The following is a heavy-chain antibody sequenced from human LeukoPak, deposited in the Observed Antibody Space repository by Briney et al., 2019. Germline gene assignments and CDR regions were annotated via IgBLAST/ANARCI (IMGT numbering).Heavy chain of an antibody. CDR2: ISYDGSNK. J-gene: IGHJ4*02. CDR3: AKERGEMAFDY. CDR1: GFTFSSYG. V-gene: IGHV3-30*18. D-gene: IGHD5-24*01. Sequence: GGSLRLSCAAPGFTFSSYGMHWVRQAPGKGLEWVAVISYDGSNKYYADSVKGRFTISRDNSKNTLYLQMNSLRAEDTAVYYCAKERGEMAFDYWGQGTLVTVSS.